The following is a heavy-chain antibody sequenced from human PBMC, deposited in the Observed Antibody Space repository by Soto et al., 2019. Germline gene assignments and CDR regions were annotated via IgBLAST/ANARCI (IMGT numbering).Heavy chain of an antibody. CDR3: AKGVHYYDSSGYYAFDY. Sequence: GGSLRLSCAASGFTFSSYAMSWVRQAPGKGLEWVSAISGSGGSTYYADSVKGRFTISRDNSKNTLYLQMNSLRAEDTAVYYCAKGVHYYDSSGYYAFDYWGQGTLVTVSS. J-gene: IGHJ4*02. D-gene: IGHD3-22*01. V-gene: IGHV3-23*01. CDR2: ISGSGGST. CDR1: GFTFSSYA.